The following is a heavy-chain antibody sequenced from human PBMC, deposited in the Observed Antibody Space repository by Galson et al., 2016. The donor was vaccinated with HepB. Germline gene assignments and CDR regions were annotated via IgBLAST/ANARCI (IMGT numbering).Heavy chain of an antibody. J-gene: IGHJ6*02. D-gene: IGHD6-6*01. CDR2: IDWDDDK. Sequence: PALVKPTQTLTLTCTFSGFSLSTSGMSVTWIRQPPGKALEWLALIDWDDDKYYNTTLETRLATPKDTSKNQVVLTMTNMDPVDTATYYCARIPQIPARRGEYDYYGMDVWGQGTTLTVS. CDR1: GFSLSTSGMS. V-gene: IGHV2-70*01. CDR3: ARIPQIPARRGEYDYYGMDV.